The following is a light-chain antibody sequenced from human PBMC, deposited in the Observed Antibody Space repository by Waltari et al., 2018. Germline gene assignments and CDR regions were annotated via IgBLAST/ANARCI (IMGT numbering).Light chain of an antibody. J-gene: IGLJ1*01. CDR2: EVR. CDR1: SRAIGDYYY. Sequence: QSALPQPPSASAAPGPSVTTSCTGTSRAIGDYYYVSWYQQYPGNAPKPIIYEVRKRPTGVPDRFSGSKSGNTASLTVSGLQAEDEADYYCSSYGGDNNYLFGTGTAVTVL. CDR3: SSYGGDNNYL. V-gene: IGLV2-8*01.